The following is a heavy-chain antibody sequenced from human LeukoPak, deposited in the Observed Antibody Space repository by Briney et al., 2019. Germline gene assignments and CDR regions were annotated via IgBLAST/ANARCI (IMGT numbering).Heavy chain of an antibody. Sequence: GGSLRLSCVASGFTFSNYWLTWVRQAPGKGLEWVAFIRYDGSNKHYADSVKGRFTISRDNSKNTLYLQMNSLRAEDTAVYYCARGPRYSSSWPFDYWGQGTLVTVSS. CDR1: GFTFSNYW. CDR2: IRYDGSNK. D-gene: IGHD6-13*01. J-gene: IGHJ4*02. V-gene: IGHV3-30*02. CDR3: ARGPRYSSSWPFDY.